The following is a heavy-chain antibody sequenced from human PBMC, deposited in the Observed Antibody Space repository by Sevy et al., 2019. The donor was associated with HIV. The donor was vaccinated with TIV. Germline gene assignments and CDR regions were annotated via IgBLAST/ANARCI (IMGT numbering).Heavy chain of an antibody. J-gene: IGHJ6*02. V-gene: IGHV4-61*01. CDR2: IYYSGST. CDR3: ARDPIFTMVRGVISV. CDR1: GGSVSSGSYY. Sequence: SETLSLTCTVSGGSVSSGSYYWSWIRQPPGKGLEWIGYIYYSGSTNYNPSLKSRVTISVDTSKNQFSLKLSSVTAADTAVYYCARDPIFTMVRGVISVWGQGPTVTVSS. D-gene: IGHD3-10*01.